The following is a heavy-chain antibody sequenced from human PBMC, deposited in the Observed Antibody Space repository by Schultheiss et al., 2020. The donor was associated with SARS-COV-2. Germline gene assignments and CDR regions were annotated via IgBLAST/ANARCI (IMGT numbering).Heavy chain of an antibody. V-gene: IGHV1-2*02. Sequence: ASVKVSCKASGYTFTSYYMHWVRQAPGQGLEWMGWINPNSGGTNYAQKFQERVTITRDMSTSTAYMELSSLRSDDTAVYYCARGPVTTDIDYYYYGMDVWGQGTTVTVSS. CDR3: ARGPVTTDIDYYYYGMDV. J-gene: IGHJ6*02. D-gene: IGHD4-17*01. CDR1: GYTFTSYY. CDR2: INPNSGGT.